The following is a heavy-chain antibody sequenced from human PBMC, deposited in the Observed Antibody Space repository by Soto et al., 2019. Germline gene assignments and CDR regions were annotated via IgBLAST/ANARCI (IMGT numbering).Heavy chain of an antibody. Sequence: QVQLVQSGAEVKKPGASVKVSCKASGYTFTSYGISWVRQAPGQGLGWMGWFSAYNGNTNYAQKLQGRVTMTTDTSTSTAYMDLRSMTSDATAGYSCARDESSSWFASPPTGMDVWGQGTTVTVSS. CDR3: ARDESSSWFASPPTGMDV. CDR1: GYTFTSYG. CDR2: FSAYNGNT. V-gene: IGHV1-18*04. D-gene: IGHD6-13*01. J-gene: IGHJ6*02.